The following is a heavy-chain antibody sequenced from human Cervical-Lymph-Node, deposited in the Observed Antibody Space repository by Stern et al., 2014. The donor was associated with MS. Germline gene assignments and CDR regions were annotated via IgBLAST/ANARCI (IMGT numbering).Heavy chain of an antibody. CDR3: VRTESFYYYDGMDV. CDR1: GSTFSKSA. V-gene: IGHV3-30*09. CDR2: ISHDGSNK. Sequence: VHLVESGGGVVPPGRSLRLSCADSGSTFSKSAMHWVRQAQGKGLEWVAVISHDGSNKQYGDSVKGRLAISRDNSRNTLSLEIYSLRAEDTAVYYCVRTESFYYYDGMDVWGHGTTVIVSS. J-gene: IGHJ6*02.